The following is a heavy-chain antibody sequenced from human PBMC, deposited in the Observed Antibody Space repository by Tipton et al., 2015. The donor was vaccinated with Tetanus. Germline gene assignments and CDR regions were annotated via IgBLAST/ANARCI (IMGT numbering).Heavy chain of an antibody. CDR1: GYTFTGYY. Sequence: QLMQSGPEVKKPGASVKVSCKASGYTFTGYYMHWVRQAPGQGLEWMGWINPNSGGTNYAQKFQGWVTMTRDTSISTAYMELSRLRSDDTAVYYCARELGYGSGSYSGWFGPWGQGTLVTVSS. CDR3: ARELGYGSGSYSGWFGP. CDR2: INPNSGGT. D-gene: IGHD3-10*01. J-gene: IGHJ5*02. V-gene: IGHV1-2*04.